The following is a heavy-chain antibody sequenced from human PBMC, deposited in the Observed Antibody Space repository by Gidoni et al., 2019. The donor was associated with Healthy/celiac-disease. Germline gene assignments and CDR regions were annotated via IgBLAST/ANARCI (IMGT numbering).Heavy chain of an antibody. Sequence: EVQLVESGGGLVQPGGSLRLSCAASGFTFSSYDMHWVRQATGKGLEWVSAIGTAGDTYYPGSVKGRFTISRENAKNSLYLQMNSLRAGDTAVYYCARKARYYDSSGYYYGAAFDIWGQGTMVTVSS. V-gene: IGHV3-13*01. CDR1: GFTFSSYD. CDR3: ARKARYYDSSGYYYGAAFDI. J-gene: IGHJ3*02. CDR2: IGTAGDT. D-gene: IGHD3-22*01.